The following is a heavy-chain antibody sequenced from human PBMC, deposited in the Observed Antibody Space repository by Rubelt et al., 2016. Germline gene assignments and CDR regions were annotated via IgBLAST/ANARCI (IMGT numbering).Heavy chain of an antibody. CDR1: GGSISSSSYY. D-gene: IGHD1-7*01. CDR3: ARGENYNAFDI. CDR2: INHSGST. Sequence: QLQLQESGPGLVKPSETLSLTCTVSGGSISSSSYYWGWIRQPPGKGLEWIGEINHSGSTNYNPSLNGGVPISVDTCKNQFSLKLSSVTAADTAVYYCARGENYNAFDIWGQGTMVTVSS. V-gene: IGHV4-39*07. J-gene: IGHJ3*02.